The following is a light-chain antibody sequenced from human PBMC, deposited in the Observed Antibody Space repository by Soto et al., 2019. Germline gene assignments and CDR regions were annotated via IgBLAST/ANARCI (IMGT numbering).Light chain of an antibody. Sequence: QSVLTQPPSVSGAPGQGVTISCTGSGSTFGAGYDVHWYQQLPGTAPKLLIYDNTNRPSGVPDRFSGSKSGTSASLAISGLQAEDEADYYCQSYDSSVGVVFGGGTQLTVL. CDR1: GSTFGAGYD. J-gene: IGLJ2*01. CDR2: DNT. CDR3: QSYDSSVGVV. V-gene: IGLV1-40*01.